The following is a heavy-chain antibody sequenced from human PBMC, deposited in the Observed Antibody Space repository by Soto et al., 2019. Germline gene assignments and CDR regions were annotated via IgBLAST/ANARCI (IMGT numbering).Heavy chain of an antibody. D-gene: IGHD3-16*01. CDR3: AKGLQGGAYAQIGY. J-gene: IGHJ4*02. CDR2: VSTGGNTG. V-gene: IGHV3-23*01. Sequence: PGGSLRLSCAASGFTFSNYAMSWVRQAPGMGLEWVSAVSTGGNTGYYADSVKGRFTISRDNPKNTLYLQMNSLRAEDTALYFCAKGLQGGAYAQIGYWGQGTLVTVSS. CDR1: GFTFSNYA.